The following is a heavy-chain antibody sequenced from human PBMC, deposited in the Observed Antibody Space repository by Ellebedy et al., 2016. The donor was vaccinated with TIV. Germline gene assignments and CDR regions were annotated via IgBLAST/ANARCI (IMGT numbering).Heavy chain of an antibody. CDR2: IRSTGSDQ. Sequence: GESLKISCAASGFTFSNYNMNWVRQPPGKGLEWVSSIRSTGSDQYYAESARGRFTISRDNAQNSLFLQMNSLRAEDTAVYYCARGWSTPDSWGQGTLVIVSS. V-gene: IGHV3-21*01. CDR3: ARGWSTPDS. CDR1: GFTFSNYN. D-gene: IGHD2-15*01. J-gene: IGHJ4*02.